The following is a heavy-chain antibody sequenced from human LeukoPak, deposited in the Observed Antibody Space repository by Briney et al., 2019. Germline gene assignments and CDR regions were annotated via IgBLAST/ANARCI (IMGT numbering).Heavy chain of an antibody. V-gene: IGHV3-21*01. J-gene: IGHJ3*02. CDR2: ISSSSSYI. Sequence: GGSLGLSCAASGFTFSSYSMNWVRQAPGKGLEWVSSISSSSSYIYYADSVKGRFTISRDNAKNSLYLQMNSLRAEDTAVYYCARLTTVTLDAFDIWGQGTMVTVSS. CDR1: GFTFSSYS. D-gene: IGHD4-17*01. CDR3: ARLTTVTLDAFDI.